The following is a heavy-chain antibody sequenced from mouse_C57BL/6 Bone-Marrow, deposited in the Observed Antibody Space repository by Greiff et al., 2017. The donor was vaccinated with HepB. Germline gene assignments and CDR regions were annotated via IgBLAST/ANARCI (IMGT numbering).Heavy chain of an antibody. CDR1: GYTFTDYY. CDR2: INPYNGGT. V-gene: IGHV1-19*01. CDR3: AREAYYYGTAMDY. J-gene: IGHJ4*01. Sequence: VQLQQSGPVLVKPGASVKMSCKASGYTFTDYYMNWVKQSHGKSLEWIGVINPYNGGTSYNQKFKGKATLTVDKSSSTAYMELNSLTSEDSAVSYCAREAYYYGTAMDYWGQGTSVTVSS. D-gene: IGHD1-1*01.